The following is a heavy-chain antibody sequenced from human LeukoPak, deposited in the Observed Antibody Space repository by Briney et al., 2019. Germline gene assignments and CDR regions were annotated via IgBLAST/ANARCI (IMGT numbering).Heavy chain of an antibody. V-gene: IGHV3-30*18. Sequence: GRSLRLSCTASGFTLSSFGMHGVRQAPGKGLEWVAVISDDGSNRYYADSVKGRFTISRDNSKNTLYLQMNSLRAEDTAEYYCAKDADTATIIYWYFDLWGRGTLVTVSS. CDR1: GFTLSSFG. D-gene: IGHD5-18*01. CDR3: AKDADTATIIYWYFDL. J-gene: IGHJ2*01. CDR2: ISDDGSNR.